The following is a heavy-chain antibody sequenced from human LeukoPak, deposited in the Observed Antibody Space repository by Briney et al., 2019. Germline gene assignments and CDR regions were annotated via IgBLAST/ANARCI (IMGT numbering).Heavy chain of an antibody. D-gene: IGHD3-9*01. CDR1: GFTFSSNW. CDR2: IKEDGSAK. CDR3: ARILTGYDAFDY. Sequence: GGSLRLSCAASGFTFSSNWMSWVRQAPGKGLEGVANIKEDGSAKYYVDSVKGRFTISRDNAKNSLYLQMNSLRAEDMAVYYCARILTGYDAFDYWGQGIMVTVSS. V-gene: IGHV3-7*01. J-gene: IGHJ4*02.